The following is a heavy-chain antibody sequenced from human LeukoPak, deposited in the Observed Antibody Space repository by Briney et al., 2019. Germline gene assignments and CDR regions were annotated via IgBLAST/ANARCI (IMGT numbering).Heavy chain of an antibody. Sequence: SGGSLGLSCATSGFTFSSYGMAWVRQAPGKGLEWVAFIRYDGNNKYYADSVKGRFTIARDKSKNTLYLHMNSLRAEDTAVYYCAKGLNNMRFFDYWGQGTLVTVSS. D-gene: IGHD2/OR15-2a*01. CDR1: GFTFSSYG. V-gene: IGHV3-30*02. CDR3: AKGLNNMRFFDY. J-gene: IGHJ4*02. CDR2: IRYDGNNK.